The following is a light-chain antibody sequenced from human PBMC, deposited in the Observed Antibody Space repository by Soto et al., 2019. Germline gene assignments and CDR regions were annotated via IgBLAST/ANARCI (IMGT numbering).Light chain of an antibody. J-gene: IGKJ1*01. Sequence: ETVLTQSPATLSLSPGERATLSCRASQSVSSYLAWYQQKPGQAPRLLIYDASNRATGIPARFSGSGPGTDFTLTISSLEPEDFAVYYRQQRSNWPPTFGPGTKVEIK. V-gene: IGKV3-11*01. CDR2: DAS. CDR3: QQRSNWPPT. CDR1: QSVSSY.